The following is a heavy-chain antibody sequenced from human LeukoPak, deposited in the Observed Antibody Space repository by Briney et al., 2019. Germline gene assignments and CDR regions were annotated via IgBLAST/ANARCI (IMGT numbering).Heavy chain of an antibody. CDR2: IIPIFGTA. Sequence: GASVKVSCKASGGTSSSYAISWVRQAPGQGLEWMGGIIPIFGTANYAQKFQGRVTITADESTSTAYMELSSLRSEDTAVYYCARDQEGRYYYGSGSPGFLVYWGQGTLVTVSS. CDR1: GGTSSSYA. CDR3: ARDQEGRYYYGSGSPGFLVY. V-gene: IGHV1-69*13. D-gene: IGHD3-10*01. J-gene: IGHJ4*02.